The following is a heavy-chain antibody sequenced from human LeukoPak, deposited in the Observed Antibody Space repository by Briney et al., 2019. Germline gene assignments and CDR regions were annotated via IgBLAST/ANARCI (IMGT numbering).Heavy chain of an antibody. D-gene: IGHD3-9*01. CDR2: ISYDGSNK. Sequence: RGSLTPSCALYTLSLSTKGTECDSQAPGKGLEWVAVISYDGSNKYYADSVKGRFTISRDNSKNTMYLQMNSLRAEDTAVYYCAKGKTIYLCLPAPCDYWGQGTLVTVSS. V-gene: IGHV3-30*18. J-gene: IGHJ4*02. CDR3: AKGKTIYLCLPAPCDY. CDR1: TLSLSTKG.